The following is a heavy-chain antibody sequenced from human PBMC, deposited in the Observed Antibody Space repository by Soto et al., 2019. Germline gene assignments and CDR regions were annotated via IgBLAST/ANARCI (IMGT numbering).Heavy chain of an antibody. CDR1: GVSVSSSSYY. Sequence: PXETMSVTFALAGVSVSSSSYYWGWIRKPPGKGREWIGSIYYSGSTYYNPSLKSRVTISVDTSKNQCSLKLSSVTAADTAVYYCARQGYSSSWYVVDYWGQGNLVTVSS. D-gene: IGHD6-13*01. V-gene: IGHV4-39*01. CDR3: ARQGYSSSWYVVDY. CDR2: IYYSGST. J-gene: IGHJ4*02.